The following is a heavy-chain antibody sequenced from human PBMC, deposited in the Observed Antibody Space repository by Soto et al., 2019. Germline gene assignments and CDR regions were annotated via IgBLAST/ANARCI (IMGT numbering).Heavy chain of an antibody. J-gene: IGHJ4*02. D-gene: IGHD4-4*01. CDR3: ARGMTTVTTLDC. Sequence: QLQLQESGSGLVKPSQTLSLTCAVSGGSISSGGYSWGWIRQPPGKGLEWIGYIYHRWSTYYNPSLKSRVTISVDRSKIQFSLKMSSVTAADTAVYYCARGMTTVTTLDCWGPGTLVTDSS. CDR1: GGSISSGGYS. V-gene: IGHV4-30-2*01. CDR2: IYHRWST.